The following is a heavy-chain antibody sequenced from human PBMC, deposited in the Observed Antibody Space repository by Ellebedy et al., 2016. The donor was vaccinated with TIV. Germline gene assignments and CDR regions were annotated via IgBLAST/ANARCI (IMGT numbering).Heavy chain of an antibody. Sequence: ASVKVSCXGSGYSFISYFMYWVRQAPGKGLEWMGGFDSEYGETIYAQSFQGRITMTEDKSTDTAYMDLSSLQSEDTAIYYCATAGVAVALDNWGQGTLVTVSS. CDR2: FDSEYGET. V-gene: IGHV1-24*01. J-gene: IGHJ4*02. CDR1: GYSFISYF. D-gene: IGHD6-19*01. CDR3: ATAGVAVALDN.